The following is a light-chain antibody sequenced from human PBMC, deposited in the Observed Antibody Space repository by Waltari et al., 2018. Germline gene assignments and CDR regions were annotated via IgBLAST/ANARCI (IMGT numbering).Light chain of an antibody. CDR3: QQYGSLFT. Sequence: EIVLTQSPGTLSWSPGERATHSCRASQSVSSSYLAWYQQKPGQAPRLLIYGASSRATGIPDRFSGSGSGTDFTLTISRLEPEDFAVYYCQQYGSLFTFGPGTKVDIK. CDR2: GAS. V-gene: IGKV3-20*01. CDR1: QSVSSSY. J-gene: IGKJ3*01.